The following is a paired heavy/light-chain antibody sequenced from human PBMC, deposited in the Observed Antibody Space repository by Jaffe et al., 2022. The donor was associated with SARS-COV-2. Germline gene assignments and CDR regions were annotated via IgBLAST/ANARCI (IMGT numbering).Light chain of an antibody. J-gene: IGLJ2*01. CDR1: ALPKKY. CDR2: EDT. Sequence: SYELTQPPSVSVSPGQTARITCSGDALPKKYAYWYQQKSGQAPVLVIYEDTKRPSGIPERFSGSSSGTMATLTINGAQVEDEADYYCYSIDSSGNPPFGGGTKLTVL. CDR3: YSIDSSGNPP. V-gene: IGLV3-10*01.
Heavy chain of an antibody. CDR3: AKEGLGSPPPES. J-gene: IGHJ5*02. V-gene: IGHV3-30*18. CDR1: GFTFSSYG. CDR2: ISYDGSNK. Sequence: QVQLVESGGGVVQPGRSLRLSCAASGFTFSSYGMHWVRQAPGKGLEWVAVISYDGSNKYYADSVKGRFTISRDNSKNTLYLQMNSLRAEDTAVYYCAKEGLGSPPPESWGQGILVTVSS.